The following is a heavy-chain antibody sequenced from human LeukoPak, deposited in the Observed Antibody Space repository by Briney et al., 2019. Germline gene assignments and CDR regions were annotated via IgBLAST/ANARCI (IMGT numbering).Heavy chain of an antibody. CDR3: ARALSSGQDC. Sequence: GASVQDSCKASGYTFTVYYMHLVQKPPRQRLDWILSFTPISGGRIYVQKLQGRVSMSSDTYISTAYMELSTLRSDDTAVYYCARALSSGQDCWGQGTLVSVPS. J-gene: IGHJ4*02. CDR2: FTPISGGR. D-gene: IGHD3-22*01. CDR1: GYTFTVYY. V-gene: IGHV1-2*02.